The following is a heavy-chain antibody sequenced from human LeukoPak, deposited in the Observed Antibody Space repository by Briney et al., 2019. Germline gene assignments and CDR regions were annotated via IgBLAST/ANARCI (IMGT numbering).Heavy chain of an antibody. D-gene: IGHD5-18*01. CDR3: ARDPDMSGYGLVGWFDP. CDR2: INPNSGGT. J-gene: IGHJ5*02. CDR1: GYTFTGYY. V-gene: IGHV1-2*02. Sequence: ASVKVSCKASGYTFTGYYMHWVRQAPGQGLEWMGWINPNSGGTNYAQKFQGRVTMTRDTSISTAYMELSRLRSDDTAVYYCARDPDMSGYGLVGWFDPWGQGTLVTVSS.